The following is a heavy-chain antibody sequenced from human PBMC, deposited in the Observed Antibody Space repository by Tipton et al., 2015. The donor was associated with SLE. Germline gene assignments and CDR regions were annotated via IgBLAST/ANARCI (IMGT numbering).Heavy chain of an antibody. CDR1: GFTVSSNY. V-gene: IGHV3-43D*04. CDR2: ISWDGGST. CDR3: AALGSSGWYYFDY. Sequence: SLRLSCAASGFTVSSNYMSWVRQAPGKGLEWVSLISWDGGSTYYADSVKGRFTISRDNSKNSLYLQMNSLRAEDTAMYYCAALGSSGWYYFDYWGQGTLVTVSS. J-gene: IGHJ4*02. D-gene: IGHD6-19*01.